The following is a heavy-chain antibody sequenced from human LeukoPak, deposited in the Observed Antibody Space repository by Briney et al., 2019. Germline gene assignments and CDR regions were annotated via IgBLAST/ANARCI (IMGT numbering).Heavy chain of an antibody. D-gene: IGHD3-10*01. Sequence: GGSLRLSCAASGFTFSSYGMHWVRQAPGKGLEWVAVIWYDGSNKYYADSVKGRFTISRDNAKNTLYLQMNSLKAEDTAVYYCAREGYYGSAALYSWGQGTLVTVSS. J-gene: IGHJ4*02. CDR3: AREGYYGSAALYS. V-gene: IGHV3-33*01. CDR1: GFTFSSYG. CDR2: IWYDGSNK.